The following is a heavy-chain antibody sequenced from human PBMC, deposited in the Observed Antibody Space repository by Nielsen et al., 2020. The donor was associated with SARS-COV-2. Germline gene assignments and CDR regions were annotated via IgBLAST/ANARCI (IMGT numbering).Heavy chain of an antibody. Sequence: SETLSLTCNVSGDSISNTDYYWNWIRQPPGKGLEWIGYIYNTGSPFYNPSLKSRVFISADTSKNQFSLRLSSVTAADAAVYFCARTSLSYYALNVWGQGTTVTVSS. V-gene: IGHV4-30-4*01. CDR3: ARTSLSYYALNV. J-gene: IGHJ6*02. CDR2: IYNTGSP. CDR1: GDSISNTDYY.